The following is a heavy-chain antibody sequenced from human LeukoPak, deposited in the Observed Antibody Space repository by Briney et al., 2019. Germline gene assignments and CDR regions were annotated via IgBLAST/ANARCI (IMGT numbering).Heavy chain of an antibody. J-gene: IGHJ4*02. CDR2: ISSSSSYI. CDR3: ARDRLEGVSHVFDY. D-gene: IGHD1-26*01. CDR1: GFTFSSYS. V-gene: IGHV3-21*01. Sequence: GGSLRLSCAASGFTFSSYSMNWVRQAPGKGLEWVSSISSSSSYIYYADSVKGRFTISRDNAKSSLYLQMNSLRAEDTAVYYCARDRLEGVSHVFDYWGQGTLVTVSS.